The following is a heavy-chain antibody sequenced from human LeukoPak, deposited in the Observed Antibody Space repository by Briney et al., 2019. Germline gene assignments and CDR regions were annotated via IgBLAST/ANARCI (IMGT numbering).Heavy chain of an antibody. CDR1: GFTFSSYG. V-gene: IGHV3-30*18. Sequence: GGSLRLSCAASGFTFSSYGMHWVRQAPGKGLEWVAVISYDGSNKYCADSVKGRFTISRDNSKNTLYLQMSSLRAEDTAVYYCAKDFAGSYGAIDYWGQGTLVTVSS. CDR2: ISYDGSNK. J-gene: IGHJ4*02. D-gene: IGHD3-10*01. CDR3: AKDFAGSYGAIDY.